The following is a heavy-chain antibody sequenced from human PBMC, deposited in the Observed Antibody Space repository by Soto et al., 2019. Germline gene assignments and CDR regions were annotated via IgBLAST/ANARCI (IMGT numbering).Heavy chain of an antibody. CDR3: ARGVRVDTAMPPDV. CDR2: IYYSGST. CDR1: GGSISSYY. Sequence: PSETLSLTCTVSGGSISSYYWSWIRQPPGKGLEWIGYIYYSGSTNYNPSLKSRVTISVDTSKNQFSLKLSSVTAADTAVYYCARGVRVDTAMPPDVWGKGTTVTVSS. D-gene: IGHD5-18*01. V-gene: IGHV4-59*01. J-gene: IGHJ6*04.